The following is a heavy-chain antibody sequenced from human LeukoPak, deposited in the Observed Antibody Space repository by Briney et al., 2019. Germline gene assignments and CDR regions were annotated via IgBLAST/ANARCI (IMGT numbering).Heavy chain of an antibody. CDR2: ISYSMTT. D-gene: IGHD1-26*01. V-gene: IGHV4-39*01. CDR1: GGSISTTSYY. CDR3: ARHLRGATIYYDF. J-gene: IGHJ4*02. Sequence: PSETLSLTCTVSGGSISTTSYYWAWIRQPPGKGLERIASISYSMTTYYSPSLRSRVTISVDTSRNQFSLKLSSVTAADTAVYYCARHLRGATIYYDFWGQGTLVTVSS.